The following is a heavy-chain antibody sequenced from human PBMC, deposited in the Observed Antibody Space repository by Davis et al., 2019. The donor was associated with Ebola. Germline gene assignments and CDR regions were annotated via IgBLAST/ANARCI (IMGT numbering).Heavy chain of an antibody. CDR2: INPSGGST. Sequence: AASVKVSCKASGYTFTSYYMHWVRQAPGQGLEWMGIINPSGGSTSYAQKFQGRVTMTGDTSTSTVYMELSSLRSEDTAVYYCARETYYYDSSGYYFRYFFDYWGQGTLVTVSS. D-gene: IGHD3-22*01. CDR3: ARETYYYDSSGYYFRYFFDY. J-gene: IGHJ4*02. CDR1: GYTFTSYY. V-gene: IGHV1-46*01.